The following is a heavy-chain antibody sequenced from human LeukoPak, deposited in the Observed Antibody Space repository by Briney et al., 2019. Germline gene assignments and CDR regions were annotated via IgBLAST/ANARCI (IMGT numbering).Heavy chain of an antibody. CDR3: AKGGYCSSTSCYGVDAFDI. V-gene: IGHV3-66*01. CDR2: IYSGGSA. D-gene: IGHD2-2*01. CDR1: GFIVRGNY. Sequence: GSLRLSCATSGFIVRGNYMGWVRQAPGKGLEWLSIIYSGGSAFYSDSVKGRFSISRETSNNTLHLQMNSLRAEDTAVYYCAKGGYCSSTSCYGVDAFDIWGQGTMVTVSS. J-gene: IGHJ3*02.